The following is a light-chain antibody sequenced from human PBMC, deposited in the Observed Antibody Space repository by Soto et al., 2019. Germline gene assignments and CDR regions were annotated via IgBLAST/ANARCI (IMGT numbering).Light chain of an antibody. V-gene: IGKV4-1*01. J-gene: IGKJ4*01. CDR2: WAS. Sequence: DIVMTQSPDSLAVSLGERATINCKSSQSVLYSSNNKNYLAWYQQKPVQPPKLLMYWASTRESGVPDRFSGSGSGTDFTLTSSSLQAEDVAVYYCQQYYSTPLTCGGGTKVEIK. CDR1: QSVLYSSNNKNY. CDR3: QQYYSTPLT.